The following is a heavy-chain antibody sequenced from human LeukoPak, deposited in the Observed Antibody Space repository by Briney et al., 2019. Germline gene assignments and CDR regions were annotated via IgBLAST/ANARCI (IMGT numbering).Heavy chain of an antibody. D-gene: IGHD4-17*01. CDR1: GFTFSSYA. J-gene: IGHJ4*02. CDR2: ISYDGSNK. V-gene: IGHV3-30-3*01. Sequence: GGSLRLSCAASGFTFSSYAMHWVRQAPGKGLEWVAVISYDGSNKYYADSVKGRFTISRDNSKNTLYLQMNSLRAEDTAVYYCAKGRTTVTEGLDYWGQGTLVTVSS. CDR3: AKGRTTVTEGLDY.